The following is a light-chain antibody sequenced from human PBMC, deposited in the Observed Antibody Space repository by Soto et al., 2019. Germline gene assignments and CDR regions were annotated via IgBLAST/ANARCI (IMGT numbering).Light chain of an antibody. CDR1: RSDVGGYDY. Sequence: QSVLTQPASVSGSPGQSITISCTGTRSDVGGYDYVSWYQQHPGKVPKLMIYAVSIRPSGVSNRFSGSKSGSRASLTISGLQPEDEADYYCSSYTSSSLLFGGGTKLTVL. CDR3: SSYTSSSLL. CDR2: AVS. J-gene: IGLJ2*01. V-gene: IGLV2-14*01.